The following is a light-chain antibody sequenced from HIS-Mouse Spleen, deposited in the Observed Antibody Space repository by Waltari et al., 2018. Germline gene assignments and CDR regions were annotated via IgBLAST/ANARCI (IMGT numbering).Light chain of an antibody. Sequence: DIQMTQSPSTLSASVGDRVTITCRASQSISSWLAWYQQKPGKAPKRLIYKASSLESGVPSRFSGSGSGTEFTLTISSLQPDDFATYYCQQYNSYWTFGQGTKVEIK. CDR2: KAS. CDR1: QSISSW. V-gene: IGKV1-5*03. CDR3: QQYNSYWT. J-gene: IGKJ1*01.